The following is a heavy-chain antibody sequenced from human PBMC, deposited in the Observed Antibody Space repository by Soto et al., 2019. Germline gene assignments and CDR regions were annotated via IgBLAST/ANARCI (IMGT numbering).Heavy chain of an antibody. Sequence: EVQLVESGGGLVKPGGSLRLSCAASGFRFSTYSMNWVRQAPGKGLEWVASISTTNSYIYYADSVRGRFTISRDNAKNSLFLQMNSLRAEYTAVYYCTRDPVPDSGGYFPFGYWGQGTLVTVSS. CDR1: GFRFSTYS. CDR3: TRDPVPDSGGYFPFGY. J-gene: IGHJ4*02. V-gene: IGHV3-21*01. D-gene: IGHD3-22*01. CDR2: ISTTNSYI.